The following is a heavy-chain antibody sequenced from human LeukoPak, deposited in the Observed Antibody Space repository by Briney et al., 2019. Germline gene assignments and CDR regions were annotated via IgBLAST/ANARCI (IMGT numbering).Heavy chain of an antibody. J-gene: IGHJ4*02. CDR2: IRYGGSNK. CDR3: AKDHGYSSGCSDY. V-gene: IGHV3-30*02. Sequence: PGGSLRLSCAASGFTFSSYGMHWVRQAPGKGLEWVAFIRYGGSNKYYADSVKGRFTISRDNSKNTLYLQMNSLRAEDTAVYYCAKDHGYSSGCSDYWGQGTLVTVSS. CDR1: GFTFSSYG. D-gene: IGHD6-19*01.